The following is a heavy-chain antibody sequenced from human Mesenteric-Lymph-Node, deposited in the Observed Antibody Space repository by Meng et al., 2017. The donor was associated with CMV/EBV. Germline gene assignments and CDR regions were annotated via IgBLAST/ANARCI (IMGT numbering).Heavy chain of an antibody. CDR3: AKDFPEEYYYDSSGYYPLLDY. CDR2: IRYDGSNK. V-gene: IGHV3-30*02. Sequence: GGSLRLSCAASGFTFSSYGMHWVRQAPGKGLEWVAFIRYDGSNKYYADSVKGRSTISRDNSKNTLYLQMNSLRAEDTAVYYCAKDFPEEYYYDSSGYYPLLDYWGQGTLVTVSS. CDR1: GFTFSSYG. D-gene: IGHD3-22*01. J-gene: IGHJ4*02.